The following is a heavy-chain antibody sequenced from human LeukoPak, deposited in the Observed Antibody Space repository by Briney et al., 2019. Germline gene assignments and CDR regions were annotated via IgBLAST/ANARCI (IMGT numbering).Heavy chain of an antibody. CDR2: IIPIFGTA. Sequence: SVKVSCKASGGTFSSYAISWVRQAPGQGLEWIGGIIPIFGTANYAQKFQGRVTITAEESTSTAYMELSSLRSEDTAVYYCARASPIYGAYYYYYMDVWGKGTTVTVSS. CDR1: GGTFSSYA. CDR3: ARASPIYGAYYYYYMDV. V-gene: IGHV1-69*13. D-gene: IGHD3-3*01. J-gene: IGHJ6*03.